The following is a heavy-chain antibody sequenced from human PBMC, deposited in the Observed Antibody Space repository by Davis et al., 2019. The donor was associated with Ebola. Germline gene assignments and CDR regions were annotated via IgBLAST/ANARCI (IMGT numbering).Heavy chain of an antibody. CDR3: ARRMHVTIFGTHIDRKPGFDY. V-gene: IGHV5-51*01. J-gene: IGHJ4*02. CDR1: GYSFSNNW. D-gene: IGHD3-3*01. Sequence: GESLKISCQASGYSFSNNWIGWVRQMPGKGLEWMGLIYPSDSDTVYSPSFEGQVNISVDKSINTAYLQWDRLKASDTAIYYCARRMHVTIFGTHIDRKPGFDYWGQGTLVTVSS. CDR2: IYPSDSDT.